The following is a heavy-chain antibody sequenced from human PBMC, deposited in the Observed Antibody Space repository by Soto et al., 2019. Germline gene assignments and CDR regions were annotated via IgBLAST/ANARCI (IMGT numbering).Heavy chain of an antibody. Sequence: GGSLRLSCSASGFIFSDYAIHWVRQTPGKGLEYVSTISSNGGNTYYADSVKGRFTISRDNSKNSLYLQMSSLRAEDTAVYYCVKGKNSYDSSGYYSQDYYAMDVWGQGTTVTVSS. J-gene: IGHJ6*02. CDR2: ISSNGGNT. D-gene: IGHD3-22*01. CDR3: VKGKNSYDSSGYYSQDYYAMDV. CDR1: GFIFSDYA. V-gene: IGHV3-64D*08.